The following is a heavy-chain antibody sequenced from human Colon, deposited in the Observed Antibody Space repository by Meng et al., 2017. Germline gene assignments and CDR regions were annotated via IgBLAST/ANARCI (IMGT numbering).Heavy chain of an antibody. V-gene: IGHV1-18*01. CDR2: ISTYNGKT. Sequence: QVRLGRSGAEVKKPGASVEVSCKASGYTFTTYGITWVRQAPGQGLEWMGWISTYNGKTDYAQKLQGRVTMTTDTSTSTAYMELRSLKSDDTAVYYCARLVYCGGACYSALDYWGQGTLVTVSS. CDR1: GYTFTTYG. D-gene: IGHD2-21*02. CDR3: ARLVYCGGACYSALDY. J-gene: IGHJ4*02.